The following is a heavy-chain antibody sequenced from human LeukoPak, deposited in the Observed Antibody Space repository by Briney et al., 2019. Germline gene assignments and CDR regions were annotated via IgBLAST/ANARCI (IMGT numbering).Heavy chain of an antibody. D-gene: IGHD2-2*01. CDR1: GYTFTSYY. J-gene: IGHJ5*02. CDR2: INPSGGST. CDR3: ARDGCSSTSCYEFDP. V-gene: IGHV1-46*01. Sequence: ASVKVSCKASGYTFTSYYMHWVRQAPGQGRKWMGLINPSGGSTSYAQKLQGRVTMTRDTSTSTVYMELSSLRSEDTAVYYCARDGCSSTSCYEFDPWGQGTLVTVSS.